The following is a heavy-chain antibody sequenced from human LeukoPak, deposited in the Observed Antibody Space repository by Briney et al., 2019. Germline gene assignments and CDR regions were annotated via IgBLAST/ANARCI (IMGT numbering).Heavy chain of an antibody. CDR1: GFTVSSNY. D-gene: IGHD4-23*01. V-gene: IGHV3-53*01. J-gene: IGHJ4*02. CDR2: IYSGGST. CDR3: ARGDDYGGAWYYFDY. Sequence: GGSLRLSCAASGFTVSSNYMNWVRQAPGKGLEWASVIYSGGSTYYADSVKGRFTISRDNSKNTLFLQMNSLRAEDTAEYYCARGDDYGGAWYYFDYWGQGTLVTVSS.